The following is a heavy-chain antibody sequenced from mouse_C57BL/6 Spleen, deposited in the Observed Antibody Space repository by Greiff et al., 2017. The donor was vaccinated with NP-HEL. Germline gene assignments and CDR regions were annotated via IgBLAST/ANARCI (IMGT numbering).Heavy chain of an antibody. V-gene: IGHV1-47*01. D-gene: IGHD1-1*01. J-gene: IGHJ1*03. CDR3: ARRYYGSSYRYFDV. CDR1: GYTFTTYP. Sequence: VQRVESGAELVKPGASVKMSCKASGYTFTTYPIEWMKQNHGKSLEWIGNFHPYNDDTKYNEKFKGKATLTVEKSSSTVYLELSRLTSDDSAVYYCARRYYGSSYRYFDVWGTGTTVTVSS. CDR2: FHPYNDDT.